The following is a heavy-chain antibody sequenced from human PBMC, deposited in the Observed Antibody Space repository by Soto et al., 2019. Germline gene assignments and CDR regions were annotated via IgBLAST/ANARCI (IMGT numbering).Heavy chain of an antibody. J-gene: IGHJ3*02. CDR3: ARADYYDSSGYYYDAFDI. V-gene: IGHV1-69*01. D-gene: IGHD3-22*01. CDR1: GGTFSSYA. CDR2: IIPIFGTA. Sequence: QVQLVQSGAEVKKPGSSVKVSCKASGGTFSSYAISWVRQAPGQGLEWMGGIIPIFGTANYAQKFQGRVTITADESTSTAYMELSSLRSEDTAVYYRARADYYDSSGYYYDAFDIWGQGTMVTVSS.